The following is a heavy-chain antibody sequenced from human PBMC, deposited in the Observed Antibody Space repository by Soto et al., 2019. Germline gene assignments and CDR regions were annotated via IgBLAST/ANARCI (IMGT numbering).Heavy chain of an antibody. CDR1: GGSIINGQTY. CDR3: AREAPGVAPY. V-gene: IGHV4-31*03. Sequence: QVQLQESGPGLVKPSQTLSLTCTVSGGSIINGQTYLNWIRQHPEKGLEWMGYINYRGTTNYHPALKSRILISLDTSANQFSLRLTSVTAADTAVYYCAREAPGVAPYWGQGTQVTVSS. D-gene: IGHD2-15*01. J-gene: IGHJ4*02. CDR2: INYRGTT.